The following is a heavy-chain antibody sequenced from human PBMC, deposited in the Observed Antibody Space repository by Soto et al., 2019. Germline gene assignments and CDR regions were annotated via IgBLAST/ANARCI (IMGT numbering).Heavy chain of an antibody. D-gene: IGHD3-3*01. CDR3: AKRQSFDFWSGYLPFFDY. Sequence: GGSLRLSCSASAINFRSYAMSWVRQAPGKGLERVSAVDGSGSDTYYADSVKGRFTISRDDSKNTLYLHMSSLRVEDTAIYYCAKRQSFDFWSGYLPFFDYWGQGTPVTVSS. J-gene: IGHJ4*02. CDR1: AINFRSYA. V-gene: IGHV3-23*01. CDR2: VDGSGSDT.